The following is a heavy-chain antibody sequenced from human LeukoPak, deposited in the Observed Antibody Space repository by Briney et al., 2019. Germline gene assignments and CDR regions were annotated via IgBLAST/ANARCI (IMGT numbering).Heavy chain of an antibody. CDR1: GGSISSSSYY. V-gene: IGHV4-39*07. J-gene: IGHJ4*02. Sequence: SETLSLTCTVSGGSISSSSYYWGWIRQPPGKGLEWIGSIYYSGSTYYNPSLKSRVTISVDTSKNQYSLKLSSVTAADTAVYYCASGIAAPEYFDYWGQGTLVTVSS. CDR3: ASGIAAPEYFDY. CDR2: IYYSGST. D-gene: IGHD6-6*01.